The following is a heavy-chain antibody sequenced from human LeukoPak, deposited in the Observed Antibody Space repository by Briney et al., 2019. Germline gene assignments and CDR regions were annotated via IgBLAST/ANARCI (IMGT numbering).Heavy chain of an antibody. Sequence: SQTLSLTCAISGDSVSSNSAAWNWIRQSPSSGLEWLGRTHYRSKWYNDYAVSVKSRITINPDTSKNQFSLQLNSVTPEDTAVYYCARGGYYDSSGNFDYWGQGTLVTVSS. CDR3: ARGGYYDSSGNFDY. CDR2: THYRSKWYN. CDR1: GDSVSSNSAA. J-gene: IGHJ4*02. D-gene: IGHD3-22*01. V-gene: IGHV6-1*01.